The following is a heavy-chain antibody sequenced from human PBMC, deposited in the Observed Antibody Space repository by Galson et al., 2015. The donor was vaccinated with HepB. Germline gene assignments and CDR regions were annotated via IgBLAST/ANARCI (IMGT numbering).Heavy chain of an antibody. D-gene: IGHD3-10*01. CDR2: ISNSASTI. CDR3: ARLRGSQRPDAFDI. CDR1: GFTFSSYS. J-gene: IGHJ3*02. V-gene: IGHV3-48*02. Sequence: SLRLSCAASGFTFSSYSMNWVRQAPGKGLEWVSYISNSASTIYYADSLKGRFTISRDNAKSSLYLQINSLKDDDTAVYYCARLRGSQRPDAFDIWGQGTMVTVSS.